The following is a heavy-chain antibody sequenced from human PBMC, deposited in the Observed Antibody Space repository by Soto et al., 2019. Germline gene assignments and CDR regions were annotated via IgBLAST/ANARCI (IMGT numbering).Heavy chain of an antibody. D-gene: IGHD2-15*01. CDR1: GFSLSTSGVG. V-gene: IGHV2-5*02. Sequence: QITLKESGPTLVKPTQPLTLTCTFSGFSLSTSGVGVGWIRQPPGKALEWLALIYWDDDKRYSPSLKSRLTITKDTSKNQVVLTMTNMDPVDTATYYCAHRPSYCSGGSCYSGVDYWGQGTLVTVSS. CDR2: IYWDDDK. CDR3: AHRPSYCSGGSCYSGVDY. J-gene: IGHJ4*02.